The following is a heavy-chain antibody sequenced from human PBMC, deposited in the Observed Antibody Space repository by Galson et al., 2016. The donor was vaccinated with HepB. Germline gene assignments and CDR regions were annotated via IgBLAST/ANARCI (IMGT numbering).Heavy chain of an antibody. D-gene: IGHD5-12*01. CDR1: DGSISSSSYY. Sequence: ETLSLTCTVSDGSISSSSYYWGWVRQPPGKGLEWIATVYYSGSTYYNPSLKTRVIIAADTSKNQFSLKMSSVTAADTAVYYCASLVATFDYWGQGTLVTVSS. CDR2: VYYSGST. V-gene: IGHV4-39*01. J-gene: IGHJ4*02. CDR3: ASLVATFDY.